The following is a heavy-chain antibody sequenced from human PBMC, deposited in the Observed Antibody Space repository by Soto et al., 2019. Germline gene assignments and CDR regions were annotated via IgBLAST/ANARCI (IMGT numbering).Heavy chain of an antibody. CDR2: IYFNGKT. Sequence: QLQLQESGPGLVKPSETLSLTCNVSGVSISDTSYYWGWIRQPPGKGLEWIGTIYFNGKTFYNPSLKRRVTISVDTSKNQISLRLTSVTAADTAVYYCARQGSYWGQGTLVAVSS. J-gene: IGHJ4*02. CDR3: ARQGSY. V-gene: IGHV4-39*01. CDR1: GVSISDTSYY.